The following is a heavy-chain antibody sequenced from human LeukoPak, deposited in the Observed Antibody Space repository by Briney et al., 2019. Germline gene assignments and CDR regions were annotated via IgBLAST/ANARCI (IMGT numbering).Heavy chain of an antibody. CDR2: FYYSGST. D-gene: IGHD1-26*01. J-gene: IGHJ3*02. CDR1: GGSISSTSYY. CDR3: ARHLWQLTWEPTSAFDI. V-gene: IGHV4-39*01. Sequence: SETLSLTCIVSGGSISSTSYYWGWIRQSPGKGLEWIGSFYYSGSTYYNPSLKSRVTISVDTSKNQFSLKLSSVTAADTAVYYCARHLWQLTWEPTSAFDIWGQGTMVTVSS.